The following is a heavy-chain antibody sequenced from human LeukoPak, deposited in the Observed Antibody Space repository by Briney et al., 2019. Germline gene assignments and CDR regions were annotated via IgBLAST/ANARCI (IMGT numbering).Heavy chain of an antibody. CDR1: GFTFSSYS. J-gene: IGHJ5*02. CDR2: ISSSSYI. Sequence: GGSLRLSCAASGFTFSSYSTNWVRQAPGKGLEWVSSISSSSYIYYADSVKGRFTISRDNAKNSLYLQMNSLRAEDTAVYYCARDHGPYYYDSSGFGPSNWFDPWGQGTLVTVSS. V-gene: IGHV3-21*01. D-gene: IGHD3-22*01. CDR3: ARDHGPYYYDSSGFGPSNWFDP.